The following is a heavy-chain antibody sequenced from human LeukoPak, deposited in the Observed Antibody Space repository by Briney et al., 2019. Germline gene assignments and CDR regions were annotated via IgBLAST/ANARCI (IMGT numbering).Heavy chain of an antibody. Sequence: PGGSLRLSCAASGFTFDDYAMHWVRQAPGKGLEWVSLISGDGGSTYYADSVKGRFTISRDSSKNTLDLQMNSLRREDTAVYYCARGSSSGDLSGLIDYWGQGTLVPVSS. V-gene: IGHV3-43*02. D-gene: IGHD6-6*01. CDR2: ISGDGGST. CDR1: GFTFDDYA. J-gene: IGHJ4*02. CDR3: ARGSSSGDLSGLIDY.